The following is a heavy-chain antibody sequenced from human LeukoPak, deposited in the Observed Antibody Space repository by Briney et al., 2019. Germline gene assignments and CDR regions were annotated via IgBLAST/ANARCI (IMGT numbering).Heavy chain of an antibody. CDR1: GGSISSSSYY. Sequence: SETLSLTCTGSGGSISSSSYYWGWIRQPPGKGLEWIGSIYYSGSTYYTPSLKSRVTISVDTSKNQFSLKLSSVTAADTAVYYCARQGAFNYWGQGTLVTVSS. V-gene: IGHV4-39*01. CDR3: ARQGAFNY. D-gene: IGHD3-16*01. CDR2: IYYSGST. J-gene: IGHJ4*02.